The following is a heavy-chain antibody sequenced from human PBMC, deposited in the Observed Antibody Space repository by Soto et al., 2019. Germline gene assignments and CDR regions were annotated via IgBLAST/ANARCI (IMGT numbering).Heavy chain of an antibody. V-gene: IGHV4-31*11. J-gene: IGHJ5*02. CDR2: IAYSGDT. CDR1: GGSIISADSY. Sequence: LSLTCVVSGGSIISADSYWFWIRKHPGKGLEWIGYIAYSGDTYYNPSLRSRVTISADTSENKFSLTLKSVTAADTAVYFCARDFERSAIDPWGQGTRVTVSS. CDR3: ARDFERSAIDP. D-gene: IGHD3-9*01.